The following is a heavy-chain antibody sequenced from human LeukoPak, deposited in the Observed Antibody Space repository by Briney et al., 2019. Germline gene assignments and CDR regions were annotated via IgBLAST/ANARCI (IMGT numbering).Heavy chain of an antibody. CDR1: GFTFDDYG. V-gene: IGHV3-20*04. CDR3: ARDNGYCSSTSCPFDY. CDR2: INWNGGST. D-gene: IGHD2-2*03. J-gene: IGHJ4*02. Sequence: GGSLRLSCAASGFTFDDYGMSWVRQAPGKGLEWVSGINWNGGSTGYADSVKGRFTISRDNAKNSLYLQMNSLRAEDTALYYCARDNGYCSSTSCPFDYWGQGTLVTVSS.